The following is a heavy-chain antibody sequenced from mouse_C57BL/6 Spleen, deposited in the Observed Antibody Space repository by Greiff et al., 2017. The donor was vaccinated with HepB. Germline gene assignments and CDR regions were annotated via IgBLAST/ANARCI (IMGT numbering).Heavy chain of an antibody. CDR2: IHPNSGST. CDR3: ARFDYGSLRGSYAMDY. CDR1: GYTFTSYW. V-gene: IGHV1-64*01. J-gene: IGHJ4*01. Sequence: QVQLQQPGAELVKPGASVKLSCKASGYTFTSYWMHWVKQRPGQGLEWIGMIHPNSGSTNYNEKFKSKATLTVDKSSSTAYMQLSSLTSEDSAVYYCARFDYGSLRGSYAMDYWGQGTSVTVSS. D-gene: IGHD1-1*01.